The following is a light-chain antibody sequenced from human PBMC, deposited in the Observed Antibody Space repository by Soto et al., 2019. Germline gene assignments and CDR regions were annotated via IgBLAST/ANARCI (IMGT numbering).Light chain of an antibody. V-gene: IGLV1-44*01. CDR1: NSNIGTYT. CDR3: ASWDDSLSGGV. Sequence: QSVLTQPPSASGTHGQRCIISCSGSNSNIGTYTVNWYQQLPVTAPKLLIYTDYQRPSGVPDGFSGSRSGTSASLAISGLQSEDEADYYCASWDDSLSGGVFGGGTKLTVL. CDR2: TDY. J-gene: IGLJ3*02.